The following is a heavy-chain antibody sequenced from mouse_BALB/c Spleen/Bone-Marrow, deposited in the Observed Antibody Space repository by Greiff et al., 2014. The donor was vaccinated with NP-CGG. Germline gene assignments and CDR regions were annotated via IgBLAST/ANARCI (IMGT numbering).Heavy chain of an antibody. CDR1: GYTFTSYY. V-gene: IGHV1S56*01. D-gene: IGHD1-1*01. CDR2: IYPGNVNT. CDR3: ARFYYGSSYAMDY. J-gene: IGHJ4*01. Sequence: VQLQQSGPELVKPGASVRISCKASGYTFTSYYIHWVKQRPGQGLEWIGWIYPGNVNTKYNEKFKGKATLTADKSSSTAYMQLSSLTSEDSAVYFWARFYYGSSYAMDYWGQGTSVTVSS.